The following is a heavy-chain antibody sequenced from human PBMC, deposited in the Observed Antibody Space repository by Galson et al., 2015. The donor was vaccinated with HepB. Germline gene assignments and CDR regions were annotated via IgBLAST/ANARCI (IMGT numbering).Heavy chain of an antibody. CDR1: GDSVSSNSVV. V-gene: IGHV6-1*01. J-gene: IGHJ4*02. D-gene: IGHD1-1*01. CDR2: TYYRSRWFN. Sequence: CAISGDSVSSNSVVWHWIRQSPSRGLEWLGRTYYRSRWFNEYAAPVKSRININADTSKNQFSLQLNSVTPEDTAVYYCARGEGNVEPKCDYWGQGTLVTVSS. CDR3: ARGEGNVEPKCDY.